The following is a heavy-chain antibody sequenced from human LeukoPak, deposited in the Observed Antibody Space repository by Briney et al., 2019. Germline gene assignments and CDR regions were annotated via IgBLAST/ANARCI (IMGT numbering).Heavy chain of an antibody. CDR3: ARDKSGNSGWYSYFNY. D-gene: IGHD6-19*01. Sequence: GASVKVSCKVSGYTLTELSVHWVRQAPGKGLEWMGNFDPKDGDTIYARRFQGRVTMTEDTPTHTAYMELSGLRSHDTALYYCARDKSGNSGWYSYFNYWGQGTLVTVSS. V-gene: IGHV1-24*01. CDR2: FDPKDGDT. J-gene: IGHJ4*02. CDR1: GYTLTELS.